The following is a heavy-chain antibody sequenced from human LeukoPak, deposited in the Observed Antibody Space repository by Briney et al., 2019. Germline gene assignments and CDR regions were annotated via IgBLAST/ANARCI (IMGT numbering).Heavy chain of an antibody. D-gene: IGHD1-26*01. V-gene: IGHV4-59*01. J-gene: IGHJ5*02. Sequence: SETLSLTCTVSGGSISSYYWSWIRQPPGKGLEWIGYIYYSGSTNYKPSLKSRVTISVDTSKNQFSLKLSSVTAADTAVYYCAKGDPSRSSGTKGFDPWGQGTLVTVSS. CDR1: GGSISSYY. CDR3: AKGDPSRSSGTKGFDP. CDR2: IYYSGST.